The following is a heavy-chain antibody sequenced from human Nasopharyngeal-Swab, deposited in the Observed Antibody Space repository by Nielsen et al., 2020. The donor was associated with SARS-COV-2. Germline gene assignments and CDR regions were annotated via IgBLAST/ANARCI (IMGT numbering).Heavy chain of an antibody. Sequence: VRQAPGKGLEWVANINPDGSVKFYVDSVKGRFTISRDNVYNSVYLQMSSLTAEDTAVYYCASAIAAAGSSWGQGTLVTVPQ. CDR2: INPDGSVK. J-gene: IGHJ5*02. CDR3: ASAIAAAGSS. V-gene: IGHV3-7*05. D-gene: IGHD6-13*01.